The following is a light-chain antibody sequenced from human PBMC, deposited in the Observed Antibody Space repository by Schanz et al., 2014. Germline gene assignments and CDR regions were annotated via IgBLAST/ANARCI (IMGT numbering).Light chain of an antibody. CDR3: QHYNNWPLT. CDR2: GAS. J-gene: IGKJ5*01. Sequence: EIVLTQSPGTLSLSPGERATLSCRASQSVSSGYLAWYQQKPGQAPRLLIYGASRRAAGIPDRFSGSGSGTEFTLTISSLQSEDFAVYYCQHYNNWPLTFGQGTRLEIK. V-gene: IGKV3D-15*01. CDR1: QSVSSGY.